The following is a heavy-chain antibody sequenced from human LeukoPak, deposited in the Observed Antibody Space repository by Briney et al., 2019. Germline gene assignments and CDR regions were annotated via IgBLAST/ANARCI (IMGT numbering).Heavy chain of an antibody. D-gene: IGHD6-19*01. V-gene: IGHV1-18*03. Sequence: GASVKVSCKASGYTFTSYGISWVRQAPGQGLEWMGWISAYNGNTNYAQKVQGRVTMTTDTSTSTAYMELRSLRSDDMAVYYCARDLCCPEKGQWLALFDYWGQGTLVTVSS. CDR3: ARDLCCPEKGQWLALFDY. CDR2: ISAYNGNT. J-gene: IGHJ4*02. CDR1: GYTFTSYG.